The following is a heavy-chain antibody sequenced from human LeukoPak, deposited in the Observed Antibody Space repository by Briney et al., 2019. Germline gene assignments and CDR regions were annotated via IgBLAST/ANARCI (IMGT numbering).Heavy chain of an antibody. Sequence: GGSLRLSCAVSGFTLNTYAMHWVRQAPGKGLEWVAIISYDGSQKYYADSLKGRFTISRDNSRNTLYLQMNSLRDDDTGMHYCARDTDEWYNSPGDYWGQGTLVTASS. CDR2: ISYDGSQK. CDR1: GFTLNTYA. D-gene: IGHD1-1*01. J-gene: IGHJ4*02. V-gene: IGHV3-30*04. CDR3: ARDTDEWYNSPGDY.